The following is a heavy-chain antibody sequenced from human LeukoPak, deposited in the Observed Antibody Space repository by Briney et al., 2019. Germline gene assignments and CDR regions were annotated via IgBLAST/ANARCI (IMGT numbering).Heavy chain of an antibody. CDR2: IKQDGSEK. CDR1: GFTFSSYW. Sequence: GGSLRLSCAASGFTFSSYWMTWVRQAPGKGLEWVASIKQDGSEKYYVDSVKGRFTISRDNSKSTLYLQVNSLRVEDTALYYCARESEGGTGTSCPDYWGQGTLVTVSS. V-gene: IGHV3-7*01. CDR3: ARESEGGTGTSCPDY. J-gene: IGHJ4*02. D-gene: IGHD2-2*01.